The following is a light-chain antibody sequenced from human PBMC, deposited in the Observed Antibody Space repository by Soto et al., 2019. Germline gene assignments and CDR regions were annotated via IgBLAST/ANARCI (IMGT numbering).Light chain of an antibody. CDR2: AAS. CDR1: QCISNY. CDR3: QKYNSAPLT. J-gene: IGKJ4*02. V-gene: IGKV1-27*01. Sequence: IQMTQSPSSLSASVGDRVTITCRASQCISNYLACYQQKTGKVPKLLIYAASTLQSGVPSRFSGSGSGTDFTLTISSLQPEDVATYYCQKYNSAPLTFGGGTKVEIK.